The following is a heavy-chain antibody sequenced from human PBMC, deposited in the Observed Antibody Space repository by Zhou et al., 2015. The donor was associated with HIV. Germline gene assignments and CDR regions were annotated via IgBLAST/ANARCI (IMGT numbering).Heavy chain of an antibody. CDR2: IIPIFGTA. D-gene: IGHD2-21*02. V-gene: IGHV1-69*01. CDR3: ARGGDLVFHIVVVTASVAFDI. J-gene: IGHJ3*02. CDR1: GGSFSTYA. Sequence: QVQLEQSGAEVKKPGSSVKVSCKVSGGSFSTYAISWVRQAPGQGLEWMGGIIPIFGTANYAQKFQGRVTITADESTSTAYMELSSLRSEDTAVYYCARGGDLVFHIVVVTASVAFDIWGQGTMVTVSS.